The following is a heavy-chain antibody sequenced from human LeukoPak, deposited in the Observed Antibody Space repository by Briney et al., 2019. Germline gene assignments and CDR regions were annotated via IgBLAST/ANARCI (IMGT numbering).Heavy chain of an antibody. CDR3: AKTTTGYSSGRYPGWPVDY. CDR1: GSTFSSYA. Sequence: PGGSLRLSCAASGSTFSSYAMSWVRQAPGKGLEWVSAISGSGGSTYYADSVKGRFTISRDNSKNTVYLQMNSLRAEDTAVYYCAKTTTGYSSGRYPGWPVDYWGQGTLVTVSS. D-gene: IGHD6-19*01. J-gene: IGHJ4*02. V-gene: IGHV3-23*01. CDR2: ISGSGGST.